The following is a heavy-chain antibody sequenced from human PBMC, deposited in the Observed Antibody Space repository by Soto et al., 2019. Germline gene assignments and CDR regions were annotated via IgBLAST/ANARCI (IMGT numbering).Heavy chain of an antibody. Sequence: KTSETLSLTCTVSGGPIRNYYLSWMRQAPGKGLEWIGSIYDSGSTNYNPSLKSRVYMSIDTSKNQFSLKLSSVTAADTAIFYCARENRRIDAFDIWGQGTMVTV. CDR3: ARENRRIDAFDI. V-gene: IGHV4-59*01. J-gene: IGHJ3*02. D-gene: IGHD2-15*01. CDR2: IYDSGST. CDR1: GGPIRNYY.